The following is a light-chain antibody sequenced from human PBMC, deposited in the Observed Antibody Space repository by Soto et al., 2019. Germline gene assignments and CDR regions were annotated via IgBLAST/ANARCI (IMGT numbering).Light chain of an antibody. V-gene: IGLV8-61*01. CDR2: STN. CDR3: VLYMGSDVV. Sequence: QTVVTQEPSFSVCPGGTVTLTCALDSGSVSTVHYPSWYRQTPGQAPRTLIYSTNSRSSGVPDRFSGSILGNKSALTITGAQADDESAYFCVLYMGSDVVFGGRTKLTVL. CDR1: SGSVSTVHY. J-gene: IGLJ2*01.